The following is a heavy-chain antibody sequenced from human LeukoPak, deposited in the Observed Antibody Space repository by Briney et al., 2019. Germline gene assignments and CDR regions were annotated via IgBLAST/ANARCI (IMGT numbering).Heavy chain of an antibody. CDR1: GDSISSYY. D-gene: IGHD6-6*01. CDR2: IYYSGST. Sequence: SETLSLTCTVSGDSISSYYWSWIRQPPGKGLEWIGYIYYSGSTNYNPSLKSRVTISVDTSKNQFSLKLSSVTAADTAVYYCARLGEYSSSWGYAPAAYWGQGTLVTVSS. CDR3: ARLGEYSSSWGYAPAAY. J-gene: IGHJ4*02. V-gene: IGHV4-59*08.